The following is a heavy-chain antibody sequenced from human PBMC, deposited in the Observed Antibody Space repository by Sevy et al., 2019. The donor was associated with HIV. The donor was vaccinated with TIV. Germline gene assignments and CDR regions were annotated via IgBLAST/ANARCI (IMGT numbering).Heavy chain of an antibody. V-gene: IGHV1-2*06. CDR2: INPNSGGT. J-gene: IGHJ6*02. CDR1: GYTFSNYY. CDR3: ARERITMVEGVFINTYYHYGIDV. Sequence: ASVKVSCKASGYTFSNYYMDWVRQAPGQGLEWMGRINPNSGGTNYAQKFQGRVTMTRDTSIRTAYMELTRLRSDDTAVYYCARERITMVEGVFINTYYHYGIDVWGQGTTVTVSS. D-gene: IGHD3-10*01.